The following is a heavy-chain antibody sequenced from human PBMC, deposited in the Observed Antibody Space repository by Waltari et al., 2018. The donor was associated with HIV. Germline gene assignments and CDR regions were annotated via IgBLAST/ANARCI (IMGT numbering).Heavy chain of an antibody. V-gene: IGHV3-48*01. CDR2: ISSSSSTI. D-gene: IGHD3-22*01. Sequence: EVQLVESGGGLVQPGGSLRLSCADSGFTFSSYSMHWVRQAPGKGLEWVSYISSSSSTIYYADSVKGRFTISRDNAKNSLYLQMNSLRAEDTAVYYCARDRTYYYDSSGYYDYWGQGTLVTVSS. CDR1: GFTFSSYS. CDR3: ARDRTYYYDSSGYYDY. J-gene: IGHJ4*02.